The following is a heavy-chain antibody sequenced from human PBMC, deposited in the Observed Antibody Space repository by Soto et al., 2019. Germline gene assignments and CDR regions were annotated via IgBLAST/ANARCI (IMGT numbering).Heavy chain of an antibody. J-gene: IGHJ4*02. Sequence: ASAKVCCKASGYTFTIYYMHWVRQAPGQGLEWMGIINPSGGSTSYAQKFQGRVTMTRDTSTSTVYMELSSLRSEDTAVYYCAIPTQLGSSDFDYWGQGTLVTVSS. V-gene: IGHV1-46*01. CDR2: INPSGGST. CDR1: GYTFTIYY. CDR3: AIPTQLGSSDFDY. D-gene: IGHD1-26*01.